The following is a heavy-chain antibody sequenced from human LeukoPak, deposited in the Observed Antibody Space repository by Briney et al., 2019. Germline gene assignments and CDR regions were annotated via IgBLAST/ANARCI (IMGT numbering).Heavy chain of an antibody. D-gene: IGHD4-11*01. V-gene: IGHV4-59*01. CDR3: ARDSGFVHSNYHYYYMDV. CDR1: GGSISSYY. Sequence: PSETLSLTCTVSGGSISSYYWSWIRQPPGKGLEWIGYIYYSGSTNYNPSLKSRVTISVDTSKNQFSLKLSSVTAADTAVYYCARDSGFVHSNYHYYYMDVWGKGTTVTVSS. J-gene: IGHJ6*03. CDR2: IYYSGST.